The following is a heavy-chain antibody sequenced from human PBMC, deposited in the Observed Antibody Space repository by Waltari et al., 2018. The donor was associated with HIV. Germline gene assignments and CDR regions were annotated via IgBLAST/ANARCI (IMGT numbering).Heavy chain of an antibody. Sequence: QVQLVESGGGVVQPGRSLRLPCEASGLLFSIYGMHWVRQAPGKGLEWVAVIWSDGSNKYYADSVKGRFTISRDNSKNTLYLQMNSLRAEDTAVYYCASAAGPFDNWGQGTLVTVSS. V-gene: IGHV3-33*01. D-gene: IGHD6-13*01. J-gene: IGHJ4*02. CDR3: ASAAGPFDN. CDR2: IWSDGSNK. CDR1: GLLFSIYG.